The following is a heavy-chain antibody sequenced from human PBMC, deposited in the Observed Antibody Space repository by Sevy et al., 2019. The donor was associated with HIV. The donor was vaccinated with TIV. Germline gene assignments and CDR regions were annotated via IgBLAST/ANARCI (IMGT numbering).Heavy chain of an antibody. J-gene: IGHJ4*02. CDR2: IYYNGHI. D-gene: IGHD1-26*01. Sequence: SETLSLTCTVSGGSITSLYWNWIRQPPGKGLEWIANIYYNGHINYNPSLKSRVTLSLDTSKNQFSLGLSSVTAADTAMYYCAGENAWGRGYSSGQGTLVTVSS. CDR1: GGSITSLY. CDR3: AGENAWGRGYS. V-gene: IGHV4-59*08.